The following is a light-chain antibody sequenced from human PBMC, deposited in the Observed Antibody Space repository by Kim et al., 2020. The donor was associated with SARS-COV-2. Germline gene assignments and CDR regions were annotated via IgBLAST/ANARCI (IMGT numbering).Light chain of an antibody. V-gene: IGLV2-14*03. J-gene: IGLJ3*02. Sequence: QSALTQPASVSGSPGQSITFSCAGVSSDVGAYKYVSWYQHVPGKAPKLLIYDVSERPSGVPSRFSGSKSGNTASLIISGLQAEDEANYYCFSTTNKITWVFGGGTQLTVL. CDR1: SSDVGAYKY. CDR2: DVS. CDR3: FSTTNKITWV.